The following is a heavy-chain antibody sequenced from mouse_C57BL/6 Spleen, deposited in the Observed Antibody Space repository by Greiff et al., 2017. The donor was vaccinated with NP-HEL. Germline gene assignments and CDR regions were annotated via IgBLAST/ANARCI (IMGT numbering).Heavy chain of an antibody. CDR3: ARFYQEGYFDV. J-gene: IGHJ1*03. Sequence: QVQLQQPGAELVKPGASVKLSCKASGYTFTSYWMQWVKQRPGQGLEWIGEIDPSDSYTNYNQKFKGKATLTVDTSSSTAYMQLSSLTSEDSAVYYCARFYQEGYFDVWGTGTTVTVSS. CDR1: GYTFTSYW. CDR2: IDPSDSYT. V-gene: IGHV1-50*01.